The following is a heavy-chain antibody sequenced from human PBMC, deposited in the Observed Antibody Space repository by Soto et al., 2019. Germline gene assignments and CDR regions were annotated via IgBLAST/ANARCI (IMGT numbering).Heavy chain of an antibody. V-gene: IGHV3-23*01. CDR3: AKVGAMITFGGVIVTSLYDYYYGMDV. J-gene: IGHJ6*02. Sequence: GGSLRLSCAASGFTFSSYAMSWVRQAPGKGLEWVSAISGSGGSTYYADSVKGRFTISRDNSKNTLYLQMNSLRAEDTAVYYCAKVGAMITFGGVIVTSLYDYYYGMDVWGQGTTVTVSS. CDR2: ISGSGGST. CDR1: GFTFSSYA. D-gene: IGHD3-16*02.